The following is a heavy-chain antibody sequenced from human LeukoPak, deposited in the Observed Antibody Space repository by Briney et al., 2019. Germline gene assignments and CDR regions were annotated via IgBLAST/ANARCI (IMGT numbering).Heavy chain of an antibody. CDR2: ISYDGSNK. V-gene: IGHV3-30*04. Sequence: GRSLRLSCAASGFTFSSYAMHWVRQAPGKGLEWVAVISYDGSNKYYADSVKGRFTISRDNSKNTLYLQMNSLRAEDTAVYYCARRGGSYYYNWFDPWGQGTLVTVSS. J-gene: IGHJ5*02. CDR1: GFTFSSYA. CDR3: ARRGGSYYYNWFDP. D-gene: IGHD1-26*01.